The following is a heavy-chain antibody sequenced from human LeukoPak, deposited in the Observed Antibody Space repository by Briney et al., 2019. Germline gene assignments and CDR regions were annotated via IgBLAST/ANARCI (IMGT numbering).Heavy chain of an antibody. CDR2: IYTSGST. CDR1: GDSIRSYY. CDR3: ARTYSGYDYLGDPFDL. J-gene: IGHJ4*02. D-gene: IGHD5-12*01. V-gene: IGHV4-4*07. Sequence: SETLSLTCTVSGDSIRSYYCSWIRQPAGKGMEWMGRIYTSGSTNYNPSLKSRVAMSIDTSENQFSLKLSSVTAADTAFYYCARTYSGYDYLGDPFDLWGQGTLVTVSS.